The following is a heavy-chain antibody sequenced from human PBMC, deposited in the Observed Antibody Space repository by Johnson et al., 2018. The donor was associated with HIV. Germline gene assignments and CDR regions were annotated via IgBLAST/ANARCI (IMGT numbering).Heavy chain of an antibody. D-gene: IGHD4-23*01. CDR1: GFTFDDYA. CDR2: IDSAGSA. J-gene: IGHJ3*02. V-gene: IGHV3-66*01. CDR3: ACAPRYYGGYAVLDAFDI. Sequence: EVQLVESGGGVVQPGRSLRLSCAASGFTFDDYAMHWVRQAPGKGLEWVSIIDSAGSAYYPDSVKGRFTISRDNAKNTLYLKLNSLRPQDTAVYYCACAPRYYGGYAVLDAFDIWGQGTMVTVSS.